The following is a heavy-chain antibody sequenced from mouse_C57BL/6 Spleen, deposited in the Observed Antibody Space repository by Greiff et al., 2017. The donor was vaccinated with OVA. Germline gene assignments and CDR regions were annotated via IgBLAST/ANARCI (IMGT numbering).Heavy chain of an antibody. CDR3: ASEGVITTA. Sequence: EVQGVESGGGLVKPGGSLKLSCAASGFTFSSYAMSWVRQTPEKRLEWVATISDGGSYTYYPDNVKGRFTISRDNAKNNLYLQMSHLKSEDTAMYYCASEGVITTAWGQGTLVTVSA. V-gene: IGHV5-4*01. J-gene: IGHJ3*01. CDR1: GFTFSSYA. CDR2: ISDGGSYT. D-gene: IGHD1-1*01.